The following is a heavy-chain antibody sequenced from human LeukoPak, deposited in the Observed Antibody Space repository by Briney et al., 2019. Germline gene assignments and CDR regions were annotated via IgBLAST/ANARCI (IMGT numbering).Heavy chain of an antibody. Sequence: GASVKVSCKASGYTFTSYYMHWVRQAPGKGLEWMGGFDPEDGETIYAQKFQGRVTMTEDTSTDTAYMELSSLRSEDTAVYYCATTGPIWSGPAGFDYWGQGTLVTVSS. CDR1: GYTFTSYY. J-gene: IGHJ4*02. V-gene: IGHV1-24*01. D-gene: IGHD3-3*01. CDR3: ATTGPIWSGPAGFDY. CDR2: FDPEDGET.